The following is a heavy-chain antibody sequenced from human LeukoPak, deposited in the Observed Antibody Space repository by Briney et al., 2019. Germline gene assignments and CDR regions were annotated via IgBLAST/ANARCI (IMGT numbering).Heavy chain of an antibody. CDR2: INHSGST. CDR1: GGSFSGYY. D-gene: IGHD4-17*01. J-gene: IGHJ4*02. CDR3: AIFMRDSGDHMIIDS. Sequence: PSETLSLTCAVYGGSFSGYYWSWSRQPPGKGLEWIGEINHSGSTNYNPSLKSRVTISVDTSKNHFSLKLPSVTAADTAVYFCAIFMRDSGDHMIIDSWGQGTLVTVSS. V-gene: IGHV4-34*01.